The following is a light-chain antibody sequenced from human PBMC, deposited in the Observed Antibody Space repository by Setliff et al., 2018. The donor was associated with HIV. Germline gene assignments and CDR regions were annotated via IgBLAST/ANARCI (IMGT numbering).Light chain of an antibody. CDR3: QVWDSTSDWV. J-gene: IGLJ3*02. CDR2: HDS. Sequence: SYELAQPPSVSVAPGETARIPCGGNNIGSISVHWYQQKPGQAPVLVIYHDSDRSSGIPERFSGSNSGNTATLTITRVEAGDEADYYCQVWDSTSDWVFGGGTKVTV. V-gene: IGLV3-21*04. CDR1: NIGSIS.